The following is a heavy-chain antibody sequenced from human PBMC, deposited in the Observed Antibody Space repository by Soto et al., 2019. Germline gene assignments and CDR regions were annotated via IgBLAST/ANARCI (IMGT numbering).Heavy chain of an antibody. J-gene: IGHJ4*02. CDR2: ISAYNGNT. CDR1: GYTFTSYG. Sequence: GASVKVSCKASGYTFTSYGISWVRQAPGQGLEWMGWISAYNGNTNYAQKLQGRVTMTTDTSTSTAYMELRSLRSDDTAVYYCARSEDDYGEGKPDYWGQGTLVTVSS. V-gene: IGHV1-18*01. CDR3: ARSEDDYGEGKPDY. D-gene: IGHD4-17*01.